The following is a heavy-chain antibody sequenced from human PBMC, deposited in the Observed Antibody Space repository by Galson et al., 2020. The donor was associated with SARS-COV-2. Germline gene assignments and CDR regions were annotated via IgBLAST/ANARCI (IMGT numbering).Heavy chain of an antibody. Sequence: SQASETLSLTCAVYGASFDDYFWTWIRQPPGKGLEWIGEINQSGSTNYNPSLKSRVTMSLDTSKNQFSLKLSSVTAADPAVYYCARGGGNLGMDVWGLGTTVTVSS. V-gene: IGHV4-34*01. D-gene: IGHD3-16*01. CDR2: INQSGST. CDR1: GASFDDYF. CDR3: ARGGGNLGMDV. J-gene: IGHJ6*02.